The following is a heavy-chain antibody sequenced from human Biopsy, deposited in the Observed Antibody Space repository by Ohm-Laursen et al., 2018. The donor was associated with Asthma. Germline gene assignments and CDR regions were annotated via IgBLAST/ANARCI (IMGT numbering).Heavy chain of an antibody. CDR1: GFTFSNYG. CDR2: VTYDGISQ. CDR3: ARERAGVLGSYNGMDV. J-gene: IGHJ6*02. Sequence: SLRLSCSASGFTFSNYGMHWVRQVAGKGLDWVAVVTYDGISQYYAESVKGRFTISRDNSRITLNLQMNSVRPDDTAVYFCARERAGVLGSYNGMDVWGPGTTVSVSS. V-gene: IGHV3-30*03. D-gene: IGHD2-8*01.